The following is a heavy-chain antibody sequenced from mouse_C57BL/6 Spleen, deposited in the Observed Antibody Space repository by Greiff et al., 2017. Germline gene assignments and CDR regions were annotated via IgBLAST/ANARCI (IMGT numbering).Heavy chain of an antibody. V-gene: IGHV5-16*01. D-gene: IGHD2-3*01. CDR1: GFTFSDYY. CDR3: ARVPYDGYYVDY. J-gene: IGHJ2*01. CDR2: INYDGSST. Sequence: DVKLVESEGGLVQPGSSMKLSCTASGFTFSDYYMAWVRQVPEKGLEWVATINYDGSSTYYLDSLKSRFIISRDNAKNILYLQMSSLKSEDTATYYCARVPYDGYYVDYWGQGTTLTVSS.